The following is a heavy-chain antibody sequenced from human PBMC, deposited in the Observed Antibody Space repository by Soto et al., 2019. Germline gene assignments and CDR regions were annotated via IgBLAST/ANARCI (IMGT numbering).Heavy chain of an antibody. CDR2: IYYSGST. D-gene: IGHD3-3*01. CDR3: ARDFWSGYWAHDWYYYGMDV. Sequence: PSETLSLTCTVSGGSISSGGYYWSWIRQHPGKGLEWIGYIYYSGSTYYNPSLKSRVTISVDTSKNQFSLKLSSVTAADTAVYYCARDFWSGYWAHDWYYYGMDVWGKGTTVTVSS. CDR1: GGSISSGGYY. J-gene: IGHJ6*04. V-gene: IGHV4-31*03.